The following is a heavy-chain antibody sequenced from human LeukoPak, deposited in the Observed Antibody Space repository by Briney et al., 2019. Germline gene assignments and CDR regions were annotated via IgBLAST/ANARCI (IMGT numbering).Heavy chain of an antibody. D-gene: IGHD2-15*01. CDR2: VNRDGSET. J-gene: IGHJ4*02. CDR3: AREDGYCSGGNCYSYFDS. CDR1: GFTLSNHW. V-gene: IGHV3-7*01. Sequence: GGSLRLSCAASGFTLSNHWMTWVRQVPERGPEWVANVNRDGSETYYLDSVKGRFTITRDNTRNSLFLQMYSLRAEDTAVYFCAREDGYCSGGNCYSYFDSWGQGTLVTVSS.